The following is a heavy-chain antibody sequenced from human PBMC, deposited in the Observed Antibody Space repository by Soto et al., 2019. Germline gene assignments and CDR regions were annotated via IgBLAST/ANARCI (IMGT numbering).Heavy chain of an antibody. J-gene: IGHJ5*02. CDR3: ARGYGGPIGWLDP. Sequence: ASVKVSCKASGYTFTNYAIHWVRQAPGQRLEWMGWINAGNGNTKYSQKFQGRVTITRDTSASTAYMELSSLRSEDTAVYYCARGYGGPIGWLDPWGQGTLVTVSS. CDR1: GYTFTNYA. CDR2: INAGNGNT. D-gene: IGHD3-16*01. V-gene: IGHV1-3*01.